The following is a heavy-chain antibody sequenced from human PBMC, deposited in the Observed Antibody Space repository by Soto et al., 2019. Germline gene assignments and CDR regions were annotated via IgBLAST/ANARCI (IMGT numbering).Heavy chain of an antibody. CDR2: IYHSGST. J-gene: IGHJ5*02. CDR3: AGMPYTSGLRFDP. D-gene: IGHD6-19*01. V-gene: IGHV4-4*02. CDR1: GGSISSSNW. Sequence: SETLSLTCAVSGGSISSSNWWRWVRQPPGKGLEWIGEIYHSGSTNYNPSLKSRVTISVDKSKNQFSLKLSSVTAADTAVYFCAGMPYTSGLRFDPWGPGTLVTVSS.